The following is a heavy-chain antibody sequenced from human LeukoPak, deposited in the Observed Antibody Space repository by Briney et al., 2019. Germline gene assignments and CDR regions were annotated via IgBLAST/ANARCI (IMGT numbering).Heavy chain of an antibody. CDR3: ARKREDGGYVFSAAY. CDR2: IIPIFGTA. D-gene: IGHD1-26*01. V-gene: IGHV1-69*13. Sequence: SVKVSCKASGGTFSSYAISWVRQAPGQGLEWMGGIIPIFGTANYAQKFQGRVTITADESTSTAYMELSSLRSEDTAVYYCARKREDGGYVFSAAYGGQGPLVTVSS. CDR1: GGTFSSYA. J-gene: IGHJ4*02.